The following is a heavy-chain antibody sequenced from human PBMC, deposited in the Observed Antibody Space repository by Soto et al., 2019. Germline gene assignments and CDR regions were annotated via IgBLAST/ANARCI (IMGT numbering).Heavy chain of an antibody. Sequence: SETLSLTCAVYGGSFSGYSWNWIRQPPGKGLEWIGEVNHSGSTNYNPSLKSRVTISLDTSKNQFSLRLTSLTAADTAVYFCARAPQIVAMGRPFDYWGQGILVTVSS. CDR1: GGSFSGYS. CDR2: VNHSGST. J-gene: IGHJ4*02. CDR3: ARAPQIVAMGRPFDY. V-gene: IGHV4-34*01. D-gene: IGHD5-12*01.